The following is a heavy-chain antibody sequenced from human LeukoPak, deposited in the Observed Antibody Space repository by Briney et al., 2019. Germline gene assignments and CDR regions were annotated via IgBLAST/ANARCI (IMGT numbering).Heavy chain of an antibody. J-gene: IGHJ3*02. CDR3: ARDLRIQDAFDI. CDR1: GGSVSSGSYY. V-gene: IGHV4-61*01. D-gene: IGHD3-16*01. Sequence: SETLSLTCTVSGGSVSSGSYYWSWIRQPPGKGLEWIGYIYYSGSTNYNPSLKSRVTISVDTSKNQFSLKLSSVTAADTAVYYCARDLRIQDAFDIWVQGTMVTVSS. CDR2: IYYSGST.